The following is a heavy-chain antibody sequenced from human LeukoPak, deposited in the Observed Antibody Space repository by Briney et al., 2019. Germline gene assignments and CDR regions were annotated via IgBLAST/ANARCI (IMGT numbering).Heavy chain of an antibody. CDR1: GFTFSSYE. CDR2: ISSSGSTI. D-gene: IGHD6-19*01. V-gene: IGHV3-48*03. J-gene: IGHJ4*02. CDR3: AREPWSSGWLYFDY. Sequence: GGSLRLSCAASGFTFSSYEMNWVRQAPGKWLEWVSYISSSGSTIYYADSVKGRFTISRDNAKNSLYLQMNSLRAEDTAVYYCAREPWSSGWLYFDYWGQGTLVTVSS.